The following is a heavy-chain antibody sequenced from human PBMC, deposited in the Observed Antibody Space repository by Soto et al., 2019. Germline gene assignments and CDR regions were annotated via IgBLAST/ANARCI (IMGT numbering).Heavy chain of an antibody. CDR2: ISSSSSYI. CDR1: GFTFSSYS. J-gene: IGHJ4*02. D-gene: IGHD4-17*01. CDR3: ARDESWDAGGDYARKFIYFDY. V-gene: IGHV3-21*01. Sequence: GGSLRLSCAASGFTFSSYSMNWVRQAPGKGLEWVSSISSSSSYIYYADSVKGRFTISRDNAKNSLYLQMNSLRAEDTAVYYCARDESWDAGGDYARKFIYFDYWGQGTLVTVSS.